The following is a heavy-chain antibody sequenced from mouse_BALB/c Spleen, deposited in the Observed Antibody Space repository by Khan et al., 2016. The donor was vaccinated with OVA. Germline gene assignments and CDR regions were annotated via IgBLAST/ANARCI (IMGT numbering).Heavy chain of an antibody. CDR3: ARGGSDWYFDV. J-gene: IGHJ1*01. D-gene: IGHD6-1*01. CDR1: GYTFTNYG. V-gene: IGHV9-1*02. CDR2: INTYTGEP. Sequence: QIQLVQSGPELKKPGETVKISCKASGYTFTNYGMNWVKQAPGKGLKWMGWINTYTGEPTYTADFKGRFAFSLETSASTASLQINNLKNEDMATYFCARGGSDWYFDVGGAGTTVTVSS.